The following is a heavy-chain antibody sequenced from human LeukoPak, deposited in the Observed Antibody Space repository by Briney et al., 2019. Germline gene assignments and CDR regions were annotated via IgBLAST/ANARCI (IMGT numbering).Heavy chain of an antibody. Sequence: SVKVSCKASGGTFSSYAISWVRQAPGQGLEWMGGIIPIFGTANYAQKFQGRVTITTDESTSTAYMELSSLRSEDTAVYYCARTIPNNHYDSSGYYGDAFDIWGQGTMVTVSS. CDR1: GGTFSSYA. CDR3: ARTIPNNHYDSSGYYGDAFDI. D-gene: IGHD3-22*01. J-gene: IGHJ3*02. V-gene: IGHV1-69*05. CDR2: IIPIFGTA.